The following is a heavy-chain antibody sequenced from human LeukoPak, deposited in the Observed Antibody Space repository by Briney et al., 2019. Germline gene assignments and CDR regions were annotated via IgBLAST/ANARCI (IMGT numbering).Heavy chain of an antibody. CDR2: ISYDGSKT. Sequence: PGRSLRLSCAASGFTLSSYGMYWVRQAPGKGLEWVAVISYDGSKTYYADSVKGRFTISRDNAKNSLYLQMNSLRAEDTAVYYCARIHGDYFYFDYWGQGTLVTVSS. J-gene: IGHJ4*02. CDR3: ARIHGDYFYFDY. D-gene: IGHD4-17*01. V-gene: IGHV3-30*03. CDR1: GFTLSSYG.